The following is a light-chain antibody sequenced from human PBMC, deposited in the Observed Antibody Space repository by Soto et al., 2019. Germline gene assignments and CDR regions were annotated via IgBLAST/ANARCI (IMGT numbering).Light chain of an antibody. CDR2: EGT. CDR3: SSYTAFTTYV. Sequence: QSALTQPASVSASPGQSITIPCTGTSSDVGSYNLVSWFQQHPGKVPKLLIYEGTKRPSGLSDRFSGSKSGNTASLTISGLQAEDEADYYCSSYTAFTTYVFGSGTKVTVL. V-gene: IGLV2-14*02. CDR1: SSDVGSYNL. J-gene: IGLJ1*01.